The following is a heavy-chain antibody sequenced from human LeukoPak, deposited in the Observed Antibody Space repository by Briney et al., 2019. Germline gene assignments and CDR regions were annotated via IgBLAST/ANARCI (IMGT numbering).Heavy chain of an antibody. J-gene: IGHJ3*02. V-gene: IGHV1-2*02. CDR1: GYTFTGYY. CDR2: INPNSGGT. D-gene: IGHD1-1*01. Sequence: ASVKVSCKASGYTFTGYYMHWVRQAPGQGLEWMGWINPNSGGTNYAQKFQGRVTMTRDMSTSTVYMELSSLRSEDTAVYYCARGTGHDAFDIWGQGTMVTVSS. CDR3: ARGTGHDAFDI.